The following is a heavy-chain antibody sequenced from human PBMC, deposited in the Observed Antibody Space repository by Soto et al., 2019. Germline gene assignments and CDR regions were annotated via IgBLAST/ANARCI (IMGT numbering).Heavy chain of an antibody. CDR2: IYQSGST. CDR1: GVSISSGGYS. CDR3: ARGLRTSGIPNYFDY. V-gene: IGHV4-30-2*01. J-gene: IGHJ4*02. Sequence: QLQLQESGSGLVKPSQTLSLTCGVSGVSISSGGYSWSWIRQPPGKGLEWIGYIYQSGSTYYNSSLKSRVTISIDRSKNQFSLNLTSVTAADTAVYYCARGLRTSGIPNYFDYWGQGTLVTVSS. D-gene: IGHD1-26*01.